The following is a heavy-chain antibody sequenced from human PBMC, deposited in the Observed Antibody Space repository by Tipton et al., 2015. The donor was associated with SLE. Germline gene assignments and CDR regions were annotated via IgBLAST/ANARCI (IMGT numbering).Heavy chain of an antibody. Sequence: SGFTFSSYGMHWVRQAPGKGLEWVAFIRYDGSNKYYADSVKGRFTISRDNSKNTLYLQMNSLRAEDTAVYYCAKDPRKQWLVGGGMDVWGQGTTVTISS. CDR2: IRYDGSNK. CDR1: GFTFSSYG. D-gene: IGHD6-19*01. V-gene: IGHV3-30*02. J-gene: IGHJ6*02. CDR3: AKDPRKQWLVGGGMDV.